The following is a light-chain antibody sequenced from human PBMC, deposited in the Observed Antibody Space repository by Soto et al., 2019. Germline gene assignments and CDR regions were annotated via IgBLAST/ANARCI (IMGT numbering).Light chain of an antibody. Sequence: QSVLTQPPSASGTPGQRVTISCSGSSSNIGSNTVNWYQQLPGTAPKLLIYSNNQRPSGVPDRLSASKSGTSGSLAITGLQAEDEGHYYCQSYDRGLTAYVFGTGTKLTVL. CDR3: QSYDRGLTAYV. CDR1: SSNIGSNT. CDR2: SNN. J-gene: IGLJ1*01. V-gene: IGLV1-44*01.